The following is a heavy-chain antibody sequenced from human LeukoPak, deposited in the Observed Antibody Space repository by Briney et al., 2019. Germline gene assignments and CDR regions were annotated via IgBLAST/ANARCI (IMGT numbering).Heavy chain of an antibody. D-gene: IGHD4-17*01. V-gene: IGHV4-34*01. CDR3: ARGRGTTVTYYYYYMDV. CDR1: GGSFSGYY. J-gene: IGHJ6*03. CDR2: INHSGST. Sequence: PSETLSLTCAVYGGSFSGYYWSWIRQPPGKGLEWIGEINHSGSTNYNPSLKSRVTISVDTSKNQFSLKLSSVTAADTAVYYRARGRGTTVTYYYYYMDVWGKGTTVTVSS.